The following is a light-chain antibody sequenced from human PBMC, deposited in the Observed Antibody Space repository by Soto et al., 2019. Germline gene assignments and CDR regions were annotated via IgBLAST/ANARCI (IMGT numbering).Light chain of an antibody. V-gene: IGLV2-14*01. CDR3: SSYTDVVTLEV. CDR2: EVS. Sequence: QSALTQPASVSGSPGQSITISCTGTSSDIGTYKYVSWFQHHPGKAPKLIIFEVSNRPSGVSNRFSGSKSGNTASLTISGLQAEDAADYYCSSYTDVVTLEVFGPGTKVTVL. J-gene: IGLJ1*01. CDR1: SSDIGTYKY.